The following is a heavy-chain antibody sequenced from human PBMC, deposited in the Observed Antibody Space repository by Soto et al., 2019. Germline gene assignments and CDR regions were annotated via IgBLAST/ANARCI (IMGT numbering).Heavy chain of an antibody. J-gene: IGHJ6*02. Sequence: GASVKVSCKASGYTFTSYYMHWVRQAPGQGLEWMGIINPSGGSTSYAQKFQGRVTMTRDTSTSTVYMELSSLRSEDTAVYYCARVLNTSAYYYYGMDVWGQGTTVTVS. CDR1: GYTFTSYY. CDR3: ARVLNTSAYYYYGMDV. CDR2: INPSGGST. V-gene: IGHV1-46*01. D-gene: IGHD2-2*02.